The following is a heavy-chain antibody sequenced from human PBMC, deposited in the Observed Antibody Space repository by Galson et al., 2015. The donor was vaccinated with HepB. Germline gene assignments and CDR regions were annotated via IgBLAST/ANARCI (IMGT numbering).Heavy chain of an antibody. CDR1: GFTFSHAW. V-gene: IGHV3-15*05. J-gene: IGHJ3*01. D-gene: IGHD3-9*01. CDR3: TTETFYNIETGFSEVGPFHV. CDR2: IRNKGDGGAT. Sequence: SLRLSCAASGFTFSHAWMSWVRQAPGKGLQWVGRIRNKGDGGATDYAAHVKDRFIISRDDSENTLYLQMNSLGTEDTAMYYCTTETFYNIETGFSEVGPFHVWGRGTMVTVSS.